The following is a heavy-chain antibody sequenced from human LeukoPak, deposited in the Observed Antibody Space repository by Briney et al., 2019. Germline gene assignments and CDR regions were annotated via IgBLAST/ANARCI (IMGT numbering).Heavy chain of an antibody. J-gene: IGHJ4*02. CDR1: GGSVSGYY. V-gene: IGHV4-59*02. D-gene: IGHD2-15*01. CDR2: VYYSGST. Sequence: PSETLSLTCVVSGGSVSGYYWGWIRQPPGRGLEWIGYVYYSGSTNYNPPFKSRITISVDTSRNQSSLKLSSVTAADTAVYYCARASGGPLGYWGQGTLVTVSS. CDR3: ARASGGPLGY.